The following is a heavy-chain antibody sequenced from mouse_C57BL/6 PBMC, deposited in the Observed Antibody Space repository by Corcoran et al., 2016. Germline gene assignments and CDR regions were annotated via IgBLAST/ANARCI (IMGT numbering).Heavy chain of an antibody. Sequence: QIQLVQSGPELKKPGATVKISCKASWCTFTTYGMSWVKQAPGKGLKWMGWINTYSGVPTYADDFKGRFAFSLETSASTAYLQINNLKNEDTATYFCARGDGPDYWGQGTTLTVSS. V-gene: IGHV9-3*01. J-gene: IGHJ2*01. CDR3: ARGDGPDY. CDR1: WCTFTTYG. D-gene: IGHD1-1*01. CDR2: INTYSGVP.